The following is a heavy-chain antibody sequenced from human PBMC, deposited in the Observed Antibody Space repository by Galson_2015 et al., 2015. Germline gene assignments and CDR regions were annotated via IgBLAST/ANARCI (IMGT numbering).Heavy chain of an antibody. Sequence: SVKVSCKASGYTFTSYAMHWVRQAPGQRLEWMGWINAGNGNTKYSQKFQGRVTITRDTSASTAYMELSSLRSEDTAVYYCAGVRYGDKEYFDYWGQGTLVTVSS. J-gene: IGHJ4*02. CDR3: AGVRYGDKEYFDY. D-gene: IGHD4-17*01. CDR2: INAGNGNT. CDR1: GYTFTSYA. V-gene: IGHV1-3*01.